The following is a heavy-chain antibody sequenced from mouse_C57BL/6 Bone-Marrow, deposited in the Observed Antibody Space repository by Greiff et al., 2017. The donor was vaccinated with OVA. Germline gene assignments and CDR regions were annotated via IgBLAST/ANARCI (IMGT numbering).Heavy chain of an antibody. Sequence: VKLMESGAELARPGASVKLSCKASGYTFTSYGISWVKQRTGQGLEWIGEIYPRSGNTYYNEKFKGKATLTADKSSSTAYMELRSLTSEDSAVYFCARLRRGVFAYWGQGTLVTVSA. CDR1: GYTFTSYG. CDR2: IYPRSGNT. D-gene: IGHD2-4*01. V-gene: IGHV1-81*01. J-gene: IGHJ3*01. CDR3: ARLRRGVFAY.